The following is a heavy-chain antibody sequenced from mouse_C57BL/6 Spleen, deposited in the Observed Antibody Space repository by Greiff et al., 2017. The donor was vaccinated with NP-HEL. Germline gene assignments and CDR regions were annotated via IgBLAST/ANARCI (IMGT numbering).Heavy chain of an antibody. CDR1: GYSITSGYY. Sequence: EVQLQQSGPGLVKPSQSLSLTCSVTGYSITSGYYWNWIRQFPGNKLEWMGYISYDGSNNYNPSLKNRISITRDTSKNQFFLKLNSVTTEDTATYYCARERDAGFDYWGQGTTLTVSS. CDR2: ISYDGSN. D-gene: IGHD3-3*01. V-gene: IGHV3-6*01. CDR3: ARERDAGFDY. J-gene: IGHJ2*01.